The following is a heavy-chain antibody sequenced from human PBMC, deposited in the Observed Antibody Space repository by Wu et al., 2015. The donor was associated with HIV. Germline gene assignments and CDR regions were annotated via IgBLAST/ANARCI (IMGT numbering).Heavy chain of an antibody. V-gene: IGHV1-8*03. J-gene: IGHJ3*02. D-gene: IGHD3-10*01. Sequence: QVQLVQSGAEVKKPGASVKVSCKASGYTFTSYDINWVRQATGQGLEWMGWMNPNSGNTGYAQKFQGRVTITRNTSISTAYMELSSLRSEDTAVYYCASSRDYYGSGSDAFDIWGQGTMVTGLF. CDR2: MNPNSGNT. CDR3: ASSRDYYGSGSDAFDI. CDR1: GYTFTSYD.